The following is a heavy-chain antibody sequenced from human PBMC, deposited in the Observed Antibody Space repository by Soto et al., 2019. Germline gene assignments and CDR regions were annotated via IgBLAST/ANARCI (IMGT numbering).Heavy chain of an antibody. J-gene: IGHJ4*02. V-gene: IGHV1-69*12. CDR2: IIPIFGTA. D-gene: IGHD5-18*01. CDR3: ASHGYSYGYLFDY. Sequence: QVQLVQSVAEVKKPGSSVKVSCKASGGTFSSYAISWVRQAPGQGLEWMGGIIPIFGTANYAQKFQGRVTITADEATRTASMELSSLRSEDTAVYYCASHGYSYGYLFDYWGQGTLGTVSS. CDR1: GGTFSSYA.